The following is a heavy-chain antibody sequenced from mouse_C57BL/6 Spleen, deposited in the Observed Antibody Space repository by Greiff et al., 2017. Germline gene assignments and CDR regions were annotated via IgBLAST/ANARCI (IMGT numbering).Heavy chain of an antibody. V-gene: IGHV1-50*01. CDR1: GYTLTSYW. CDR3: ARRWVYYSNPY. J-gene: IGHJ3*01. Sequence: QVQLQQPGAELVKPGASVKLSCKASGYTLTSYWMQWVKQRPGQGLEWIGEIDPFDSYTNYNQKFKGKATLTVDTSSSTAYMQLSSLTSADSAVYYCARRWVYYSNPYWGQGPLVTVSA. CDR2: IDPFDSYT. D-gene: IGHD2-5*01.